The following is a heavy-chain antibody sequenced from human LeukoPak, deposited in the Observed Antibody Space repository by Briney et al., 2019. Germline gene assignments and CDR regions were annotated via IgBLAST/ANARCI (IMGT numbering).Heavy chain of an antibody. CDR1: GFTFSSYW. J-gene: IGHJ1*01. Sequence: PGGSLRLSCAASGFTFSSYWMHWVRQAPGKGLVWVSRINTDGSSTSYADSVKGRFTISRDNAKNTLYLQMNSLRAEDTAVYYCARVYDFWSGYYTHPAEYFQHWGQGTLVTVSS. V-gene: IGHV3-74*01. D-gene: IGHD3-3*01. CDR3: ARVYDFWSGYYTHPAEYFQH. CDR2: INTDGSST.